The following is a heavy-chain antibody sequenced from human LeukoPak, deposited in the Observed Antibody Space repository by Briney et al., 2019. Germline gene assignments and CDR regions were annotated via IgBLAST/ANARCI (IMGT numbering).Heavy chain of an antibody. Sequence: SVKVSCKASGGTFSSYAISWVRQAPGQGLEWMGGIIPIFGTANYAQKFQGRVTITADKSTSTAYMELSSLRSEDTAVYYCARGEDYYDSSGSYYFDYWGQGTLVTVSS. CDR1: GGTFSSYA. CDR3: ARGEDYYDSSGSYYFDY. CDR2: IIPIFGTA. D-gene: IGHD3-22*01. J-gene: IGHJ4*02. V-gene: IGHV1-69*06.